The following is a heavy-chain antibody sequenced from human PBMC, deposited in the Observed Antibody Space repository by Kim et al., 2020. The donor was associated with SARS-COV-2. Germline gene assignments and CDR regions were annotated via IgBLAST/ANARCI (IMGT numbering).Heavy chain of an antibody. CDR1: GFTFSSYW. D-gene: IGHD6-19*01. CDR2: INSDGSST. Sequence: GGSLRLSCAASGFTFSSYWMHWVRQAPGKGLVWVSRINSDGSSTSYADSVKGRFTISRDNAKNTLYLQMNSLRAEDTAVYYCARGRSGWSGGYYYYGMDVWGQGTTVTVSS. V-gene: IGHV3-74*01. J-gene: IGHJ6*02. CDR3: ARGRSGWSGGYYYYGMDV.